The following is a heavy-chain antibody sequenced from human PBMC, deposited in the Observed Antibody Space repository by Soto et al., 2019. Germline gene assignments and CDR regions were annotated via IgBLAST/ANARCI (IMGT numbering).Heavy chain of an antibody. CDR2: IYYSGST. CDR1: GGSISSGGYY. J-gene: IGHJ4*02. V-gene: IGHV4-31*03. CDR3: ARDSAYYGSGSYYPFDY. Sequence: PSETLSLTCTVSGGSISSGGYYWSWIRQHPGKGLEWIGYIYYSGSTYYNPSLKSRVTISVDTSKNQFSLKLSSVTAADTAVYYCARDSAYYGSGSYYPFDYWGQGTLVTVSS. D-gene: IGHD3-10*01.